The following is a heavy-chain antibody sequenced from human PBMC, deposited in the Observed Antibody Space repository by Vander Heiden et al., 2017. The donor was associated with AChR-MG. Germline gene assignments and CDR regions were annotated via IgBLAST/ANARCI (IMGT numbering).Heavy chain of an antibody. CDR2: INHSGST. V-gene: IGHV4-34*01. CDR1: GGSFRGYY. CDR3: ARQTDYSKRPYFDY. D-gene: IGHD2-15*01. Sequence: QVQLQQWGAGLLKPAETLSLTCAVYGGSFRGYYWSWIRQPPGKGLEWIGEINHSGSTNYNTSLKSRVTISVDTSKNQFSLKLSSVTAADTAVYYCARQTDYSKRPYFDYWGQGTLVTVSS. J-gene: IGHJ4*02.